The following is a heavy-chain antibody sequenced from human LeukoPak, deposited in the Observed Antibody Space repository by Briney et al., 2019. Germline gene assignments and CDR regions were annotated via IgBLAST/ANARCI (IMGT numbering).Heavy chain of an antibody. Sequence: SETLSLTCAVYGGSFSAYYWSWIRHPPGKGLEWIGEINHSGRTNYNASLKSGVTISVDTSRNQFSLKMSYVTAADTAVYYCARSPRNSGYGYCSDYWGRGILVTASS. CDR3: ARSPRNSGYGYCSDY. D-gene: IGHD5-12*01. J-gene: IGHJ4*02. CDR2: INHSGRT. CDR1: GGSFSAYY. V-gene: IGHV4-34*01.